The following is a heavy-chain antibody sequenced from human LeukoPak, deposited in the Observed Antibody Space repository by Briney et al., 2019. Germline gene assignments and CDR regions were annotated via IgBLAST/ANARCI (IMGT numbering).Heavy chain of an antibody. J-gene: IGHJ5*02. D-gene: IGHD2-2*01. Sequence: ASVKVSCKASGYTFTSYAIHWVRQAPGQRLEWMGWINTGIGDTKYSQKFQGRVTVTWDTSASTAYMELSSLRSEDTAVYYCARVSVVVPAAMRGFRWFDPWGQGTLVTVSS. CDR1: GYTFTSYA. CDR3: ARVSVVVPAAMRGFRWFDP. V-gene: IGHV1-3*04. CDR2: INTGIGDT.